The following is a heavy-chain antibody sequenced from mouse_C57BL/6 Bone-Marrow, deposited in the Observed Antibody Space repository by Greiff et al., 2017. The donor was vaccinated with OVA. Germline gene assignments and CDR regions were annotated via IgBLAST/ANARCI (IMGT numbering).Heavy chain of an antibody. CDR2: IDPSDSYT. J-gene: IGHJ2*01. V-gene: IGHV1-59*01. CDR3: ARRGSYYSNLFDY. Sequence: QVQLQQPGAELARPGTSVKLSCKASGYTFTSYWMHWVKQRPGQGLEWIGVIDPSDSYTNYNQKFKGKATLTVDTSSSTAYMQLSSLTSEDSAVYYCARRGSYYSNLFDYWGQGTTLTVSS. CDR1: GYTFTSYW. D-gene: IGHD2-5*01.